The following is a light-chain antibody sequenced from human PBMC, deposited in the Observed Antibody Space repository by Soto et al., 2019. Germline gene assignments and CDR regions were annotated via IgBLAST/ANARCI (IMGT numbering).Light chain of an antibody. J-gene: IGKJ1*01. Sequence: EIVMTQSPATLSVSPGERATLSCRASQSVNSNYLAWYQQKPGQAPRLLIYDASNRATGIPARFSGSGSGTDFTLTISSLEPEDFAVYYCQQRRNWPRTFGQGTKVDIK. CDR3: QQRRNWPRT. V-gene: IGKV3-11*01. CDR2: DAS. CDR1: QSVNSNY.